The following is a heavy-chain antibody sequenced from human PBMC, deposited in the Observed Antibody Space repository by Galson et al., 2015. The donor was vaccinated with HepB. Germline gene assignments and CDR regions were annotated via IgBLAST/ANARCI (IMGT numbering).Heavy chain of an antibody. CDR2: IIPIFGPA. D-gene: IGHD2-2*01. CDR3: ASFYCSSANCYGGGWQDAFDI. CDR1: GGTFTNYA. J-gene: IGHJ3*02. V-gene: IGHV1-69*13. Sequence: SVKVSCKASGGTFTNYAISRVRQAPGQGLEWMGGIIPIFGPANYAQKSQGRLTITADESTSTAYMVLSSLRSEDTAVYYCASFYCSSANCYGGGWQDAFDIWGQGTMVTVSS.